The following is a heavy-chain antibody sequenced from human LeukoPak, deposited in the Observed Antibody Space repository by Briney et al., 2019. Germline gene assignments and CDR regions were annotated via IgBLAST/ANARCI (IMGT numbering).Heavy chain of an antibody. Sequence: SGGSLRPSCGASGFTFSSYGMHWVRQAPGKGLEWVAFIRYDGNNKYQPDSVKGRFTISRDNSKNTLYLQMNSLRAEDTAVYYCAKDRTMFSGDDAFDIWGQGTMVTVSS. CDR1: GFTFSSYG. J-gene: IGHJ3*02. CDR2: IRYDGNNK. V-gene: IGHV3-30*02. D-gene: IGHD3-10*02. CDR3: AKDRTMFSGDDAFDI.